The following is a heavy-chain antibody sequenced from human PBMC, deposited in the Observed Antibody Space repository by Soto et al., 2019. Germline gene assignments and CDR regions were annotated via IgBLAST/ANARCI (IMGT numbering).Heavy chain of an antibody. D-gene: IGHD2-15*01. CDR1: GFTFSNYA. Sequence: EVQLSESGGGLVQPGGSLRLSCAASGFTFSNYAMTWVRQAPGKGLEWVSTISGSGGNTWYADSVKGRFTISRDNSKNTLYLQMNSLRAEDTAVYYCAKGGSAYCSGGSCYHPFAYWGQGTLATVSS. CDR2: ISGSGGNT. CDR3: AKGGSAYCSGGSCYHPFAY. V-gene: IGHV3-23*01. J-gene: IGHJ4*02.